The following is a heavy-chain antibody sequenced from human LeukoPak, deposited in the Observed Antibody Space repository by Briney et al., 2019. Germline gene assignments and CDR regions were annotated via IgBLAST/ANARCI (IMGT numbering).Heavy chain of an antibody. J-gene: IGHJ3*02. CDR1: GDSVSSNSAA. D-gene: IGHD3-9*01. CDR3: ARDGQPVLRYFDWLIPDAFDI. CDR2: TYYRSKWYN. V-gene: IGHV6-1*01. Sequence: PSQTLSLTCAISGDSVSSNSAAWNWIRQSPSRGLEWLGRTYYRSKWYNDYAVSVKSRITINPDTSKNQFSLQLNSVTPADTAVYYCARDGQPVLRYFDWLIPDAFDIWGQGTMVTVSS.